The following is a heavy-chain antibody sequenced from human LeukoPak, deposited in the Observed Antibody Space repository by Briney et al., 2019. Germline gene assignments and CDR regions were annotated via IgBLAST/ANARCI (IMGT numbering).Heavy chain of an antibody. J-gene: IGHJ1*01. CDR3: AKGSITFGGLIVSEYFHH. Sequence: TGGSLRLSCAASGFTFDDYAMHWVRRAPGKGLEWVSGISWNSGSIGYADSVKGRLTISRDNAKNSLYLQMNSLRAADTALYYCAKGSITFGGLIVSEYFHHWGQGTLVTVSS. CDR1: GFTFDDYA. CDR2: ISWNSGSI. V-gene: IGHV3-9*01. D-gene: IGHD3-16*02.